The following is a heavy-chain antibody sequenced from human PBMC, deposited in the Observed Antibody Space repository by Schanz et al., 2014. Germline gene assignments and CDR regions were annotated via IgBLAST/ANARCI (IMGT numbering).Heavy chain of an antibody. CDR2: ISWNSGTI. CDR1: GFTFDKYA. V-gene: IGHV3-9*01. Sequence: EVQLVESGGGLVQPGGSLRLSCAASGFTFDKYAMHWVRQAPGKGLEWVSVISWNSGTIGYADSVKGRFTISGDSSKYTVYLQMNSLRADDTAGYYCAVGPYYYYYRDVWGNGTTVTVSS. J-gene: IGHJ6*03. D-gene: IGHD1-26*01. CDR3: AVGPYYYYYRDV.